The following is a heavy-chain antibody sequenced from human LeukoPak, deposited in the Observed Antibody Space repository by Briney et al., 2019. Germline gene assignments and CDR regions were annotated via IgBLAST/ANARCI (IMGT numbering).Heavy chain of an antibody. V-gene: IGHV1-18*01. CDR1: GYTFTSYG. D-gene: IGHD4-11*01. J-gene: IGHJ6*02. CDR3: ARAVTTLYYYYYYGMDV. CDR2: ISAYNGNT. Sequence: ASVKVSCKASGYTFTSYGISWVRQAPGQGLEWMGWISAYNGNTNYAQKLQGRVTMTTDTSTSTAYMELRSLRSDDTAVYYCARAVTTLYYYYYYGMDVWGQGTTVTVSS.